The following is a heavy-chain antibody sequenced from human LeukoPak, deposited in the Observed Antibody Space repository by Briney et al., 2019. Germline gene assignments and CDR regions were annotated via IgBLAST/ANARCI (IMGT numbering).Heavy chain of an antibody. CDR2: INHSGST. J-gene: IGHJ6*02. V-gene: IGHV4-34*01. CDR3: ARSRELGSGSYYKSYYYYYYGMDV. CDR1: GVSFSGYY. D-gene: IGHD3-10*01. Sequence: SETLSLTCAVYGVSFSGYYWSWIRQPPGKGLEWIGEINHSGSTNYNPSLKSRVTISVDTSKNQFSLKLSSVTAADTAVYYCARSRELGSGSYYKSYYYYYYGMDVWGQGTTVTVSS.